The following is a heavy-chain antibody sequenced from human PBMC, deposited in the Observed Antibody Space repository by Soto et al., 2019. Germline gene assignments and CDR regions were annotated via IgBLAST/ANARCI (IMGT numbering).Heavy chain of an antibody. D-gene: IGHD3-22*01. V-gene: IGHV3-30-3*01. CDR3: GRITLKTSVDTFDF. J-gene: IGHJ3*01. CDR2: VTSDGSNK. CDR1: GFTFSTYA. Sequence: LRLSCAASGFTFSTYALHWVRQAPGNGLEWVATVTSDGSNKYHADSVEGRFTISRDDSKNTLYLQLNSLRAEDTAVYYCGRITLKTSVDTFDFWGQGTMVTVSS.